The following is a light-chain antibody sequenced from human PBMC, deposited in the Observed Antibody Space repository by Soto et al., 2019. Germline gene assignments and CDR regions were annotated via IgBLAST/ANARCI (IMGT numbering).Light chain of an antibody. CDR3: GTWDSSLSVV. CDR1: SSNIENNY. V-gene: IGLV1-51*01. CDR2: DNY. Sequence: QSVLTQPPSVSAAPGQTVTISCSGSSSNIENNYVSWYQQLPGTAPKLLIYDNYKRPSGIPDRFSGSKSGTSATLGITGLQTGDEADYYCGTWDSSLSVVFGGGTKLTVL. J-gene: IGLJ3*02.